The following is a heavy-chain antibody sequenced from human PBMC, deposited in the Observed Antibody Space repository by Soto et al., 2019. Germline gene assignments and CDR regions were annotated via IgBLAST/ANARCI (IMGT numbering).Heavy chain of an antibody. CDR1: GGTFSSYA. CDR3: ARDGGRGREASGDY. J-gene: IGHJ4*02. Sequence: QVQLVQSGAEVKKPGSSVKVSCKASGGTFSSYAISWVRQAPGQGLEWMGGIIPIFGTANYAQKFQGRVTITADKSTSTDYMELRRLSSEDTAVYYCARDGGRGREASGDYWGQGTLVTVSS. D-gene: IGHD3-16*01. V-gene: IGHV1-69*06. CDR2: IIPIFGTA.